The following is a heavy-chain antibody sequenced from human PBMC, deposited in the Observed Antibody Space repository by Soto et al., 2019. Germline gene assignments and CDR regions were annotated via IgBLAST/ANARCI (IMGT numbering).Heavy chain of an antibody. CDR3: AKGINYYDSSGDSWFDP. D-gene: IGHD3-22*01. J-gene: IGHJ5*02. CDR2: MYHIGTT. CDR1: GGSINSGRYS. Sequence: QMQLQESGSGLVKPSQTLSLTCTVSGGSINSGRYSWTWIRQPPGAGLEWIGHMYHIGTTYYNPSLKGRVTMSVDTSKNQFSLKLSSVTAADTAIYYCAKGINYYDSSGDSWFDPWGQGTLVTVSS. V-gene: IGHV4-30-2*01.